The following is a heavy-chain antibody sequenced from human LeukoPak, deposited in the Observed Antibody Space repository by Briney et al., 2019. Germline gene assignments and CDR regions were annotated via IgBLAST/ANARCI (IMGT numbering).Heavy chain of an antibody. Sequence: GGSLRLSCAASGFTFSRYEMNWVRQAPGKGLEWVSGISWNSGSIGYADSVKGRFTISRDNAKNSLYLQMNSLRAEDTALYYCAKDMGYSSGSDYWGQGTLVTVSS. CDR2: ISWNSGSI. CDR3: AKDMGYSSGSDY. V-gene: IGHV3-9*01. D-gene: IGHD6-19*01. J-gene: IGHJ4*02. CDR1: GFTFSRYE.